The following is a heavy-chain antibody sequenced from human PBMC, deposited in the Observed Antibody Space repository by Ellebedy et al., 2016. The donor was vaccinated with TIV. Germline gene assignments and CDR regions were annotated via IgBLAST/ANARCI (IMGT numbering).Heavy chain of an antibody. V-gene: IGHV3-7*01. D-gene: IGHD3-10*01. J-gene: IGHJ4*02. Sequence: GGSLRLSXAASGFTFSSYWMSWVCQAPGKGLEWVANIKQDGREKYYVDSVKGRFTISRDNAKNSLYLQMNSLRAEDTAVYYCARDGAWFGDFAFDYWGQGTLVTVSS. CDR2: IKQDGREK. CDR3: ARDGAWFGDFAFDY. CDR1: GFTFSSYW.